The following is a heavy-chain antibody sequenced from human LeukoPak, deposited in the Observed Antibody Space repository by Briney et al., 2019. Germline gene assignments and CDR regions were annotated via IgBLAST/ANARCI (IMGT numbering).Heavy chain of an antibody. CDR2: ISSSSSYI. CDR1: GFTFSSYS. D-gene: IGHD6-13*01. Sequence: PGGSLRLSCAASGFTFSSYSMNWVRQAPGKGLEWVSSISSSSSYIYYADSVKGRFTISRDNAKNSLYLQMNSLRAEDTAVYYCARDEVIAAAGIYYYYGMDVWGQGTTVTVSS. J-gene: IGHJ6*02. CDR3: ARDEVIAAAGIYYYYGMDV. V-gene: IGHV3-21*01.